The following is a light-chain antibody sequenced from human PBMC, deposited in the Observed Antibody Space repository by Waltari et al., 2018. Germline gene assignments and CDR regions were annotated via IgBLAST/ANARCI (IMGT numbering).Light chain of an antibody. CDR3: CSYAGRSTWV. CDR1: SSDVENYHL. V-gene: IGLV2-23*02. J-gene: IGLJ3*02. CDR2: EVS. Sequence: QSALTHPASVSGSPGQSITISCTGTSSDVENYHLVSWYQQPPDKAPKLMIFEVSQRPSGVSDRFSGSKSGNSASMTISGLQADDEADYYCCSYAGRSTWVFGGGTKLTVL.